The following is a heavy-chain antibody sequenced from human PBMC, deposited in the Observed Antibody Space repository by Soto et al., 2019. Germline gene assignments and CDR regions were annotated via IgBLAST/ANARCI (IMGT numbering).Heavy chain of an antibody. Sequence: QVQLVESGGGVVQPGRSLTLSCAASGFTFSNYGMHWVRQAPGKGLEWVALIWHDGSNKFYADSVKGRFTIFRDNSKNTLFLHMNSLRAEDTAIYFCARGEQVCSYYYNHMDVWGTGTTVTVSS. CDR1: GFTFSNYG. CDR3: ARGEQVCSYYYNHMDV. CDR2: IWHDGSNK. V-gene: IGHV3-33*01. J-gene: IGHJ6*03. D-gene: IGHD1-26*01.